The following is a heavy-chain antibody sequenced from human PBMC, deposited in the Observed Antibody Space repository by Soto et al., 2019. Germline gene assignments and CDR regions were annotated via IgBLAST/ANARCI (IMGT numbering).Heavy chain of an antibody. D-gene: IGHD3-22*01. CDR3: ARGATYYYDSSGYPWAFDI. CDR2: INPNSGGT. CDR1: GYTFTGYY. Sequence: ASVKVSCKASGYTFTGYYMHWVREAPGQGLEWMGWINPNSGGTNYAQKFQGWVTMTRDTSISTAYMELSRLRSDDTAVYYCARGATYYYDSSGYPWAFDIWGQGTMVTVSS. V-gene: IGHV1-2*04. J-gene: IGHJ3*02.